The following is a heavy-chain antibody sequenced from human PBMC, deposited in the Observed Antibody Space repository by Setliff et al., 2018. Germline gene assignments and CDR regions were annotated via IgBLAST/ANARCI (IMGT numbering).Heavy chain of an antibody. CDR3: ARMEGTDY. J-gene: IGHJ4*02. V-gene: IGHV1-24*01. Sequence: ASVKVSCKVSGYSLKDSSMHWVRQVPGKGLEWMGGFAPEVGEIIYAQEFQGRVTMTADTSTDTAYMQVSGLRSEDTAVYYCARMEGTDYWGQGTLVTVSS. CDR1: GYSLKDSS. CDR2: FAPEVGEI. D-gene: IGHD1-1*01.